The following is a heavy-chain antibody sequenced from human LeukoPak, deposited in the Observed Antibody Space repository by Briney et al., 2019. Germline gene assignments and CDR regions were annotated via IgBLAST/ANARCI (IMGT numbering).Heavy chain of an antibody. CDR1: GGSFSDYY. J-gene: IGHJ4*02. V-gene: IGHV4-4*07. CDR2: IYTGGST. Sequence: SETLSLSCTVSGGSFSDYYWSWIRQPAGKGLEWIGGIYTGGSTNYNPSLKSRLTMSVDTCKNQFYLKVISVTAADTAVYYCERDLGRSGSYYIDYWGQGTLVTVSS. CDR3: ERDLGRSGSYYIDY. D-gene: IGHD1-26*01.